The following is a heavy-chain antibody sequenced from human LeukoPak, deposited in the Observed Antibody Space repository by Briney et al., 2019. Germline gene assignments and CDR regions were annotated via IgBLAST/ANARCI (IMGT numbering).Heavy chain of an antibody. CDR3: ARGLGSSNYDVGNL. J-gene: IGHJ5*02. Sequence: GGSLKLSCAASEFTFSNYAMNWVRQAPGKGLEWVSAISGSSVYIYYADSVKGRFTISRDNAKNSLFLQMNSLRAEDTAVYYCARGLGSSNYDVGNLWGQGTLVTVSS. CDR1: EFTFSNYA. D-gene: IGHD3-10*02. CDR2: ISGSSVYI. V-gene: IGHV3-21*01.